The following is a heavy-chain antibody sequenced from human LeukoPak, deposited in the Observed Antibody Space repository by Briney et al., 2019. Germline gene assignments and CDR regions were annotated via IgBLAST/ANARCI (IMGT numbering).Heavy chain of an antibody. CDR1: GYTFTSYG. J-gene: IGHJ5*02. CDR3: ARQESYAAVAGTWNWFDP. D-gene: IGHD6-19*01. V-gene: IGHV1-18*01. Sequence: GASVKVSCKASGYTFTSYGISWVRQAPGQGLEWMGWISAYNGNTNYAQKLQGRVTMTTDTSTSTAYMELRSLRSDDTAVYYCARQESYAAVAGTWNWFDPWGQGTLVTVSS. CDR2: ISAYNGNT.